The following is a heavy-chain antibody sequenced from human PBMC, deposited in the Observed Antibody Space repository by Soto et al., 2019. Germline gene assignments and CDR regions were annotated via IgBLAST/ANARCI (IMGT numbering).Heavy chain of an antibody. CDR2: INHSGST. J-gene: IGHJ5*02. CDR3: ATVYCSSTSCYSDWFDP. D-gene: IGHD2-2*02. V-gene: IGHV4-34*01. Sequence: QVQLQQWGAGLLKPSETLSLTCAVYGGSFSGYYWSWIRQPPGKGLEWIGEINHSGSTNYNPSLKSRVTISVDTSKNQFSLKLSSVTAADTAVYYCATVYCSSTSCYSDWFDPWGQGTLVTVSS. CDR1: GGSFSGYY.